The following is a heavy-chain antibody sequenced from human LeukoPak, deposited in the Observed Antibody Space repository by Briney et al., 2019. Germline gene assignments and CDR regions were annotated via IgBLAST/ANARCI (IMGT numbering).Heavy chain of an antibody. Sequence: NPSETLSLTCTFSGDSINNYYWNWIRQPPGKGLEWIGYIYYTGSTNCNPSLKSRVTMSVDTSKNQFSLKLSSVTAGDTAVYYCAGDTYGMDVWGQGTTVTVSS. D-gene: IGHD2/OR15-2a*01. CDR2: IYYTGST. CDR3: AGDTYGMDV. V-gene: IGHV4-59*01. J-gene: IGHJ6*02. CDR1: GDSINNYY.